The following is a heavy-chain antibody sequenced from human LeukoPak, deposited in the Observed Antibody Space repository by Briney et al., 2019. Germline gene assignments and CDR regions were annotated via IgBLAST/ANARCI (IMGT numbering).Heavy chain of an antibody. D-gene: IGHD5-24*01. CDR2: ISDNSNYI. CDR3: DVRSDYFDY. Sequence: GGSLRLSCAASGFTFNTYSMNWVRQAPGKGLEWVSSISDNSNYIYYSDSVEGRFTISRDNAKNSLYLQMNSLRVEDTAVYAKDVRSDYFDYWGQGTLVTVSS. J-gene: IGHJ4*02. CDR1: GFTFNTYS. V-gene: IGHV3-21*01.